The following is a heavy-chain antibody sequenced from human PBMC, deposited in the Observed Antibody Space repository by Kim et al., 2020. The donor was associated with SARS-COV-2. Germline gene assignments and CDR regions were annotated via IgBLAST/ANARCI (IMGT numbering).Heavy chain of an antibody. CDR2: YSGST. D-gene: IGHD1-26*01. Sequence: YSGSTYNNRYLRSRVTIAVDTSKNKFSLKLSSVTAADTAVYYCASMGFDYWGQGTLVTVSS. V-gene: IGHV4-30-2*03. CDR3: ASMGFDY. J-gene: IGHJ4*02.